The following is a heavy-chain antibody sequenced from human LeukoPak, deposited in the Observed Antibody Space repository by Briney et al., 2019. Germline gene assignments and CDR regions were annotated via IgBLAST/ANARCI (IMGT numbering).Heavy chain of an antibody. V-gene: IGHV3-30*02. CDR3: ARAHTMVRAIDY. CDR1: GFTFSSYG. J-gene: IGHJ4*02. CDR2: IRYDGSNK. Sequence: PGGSLRLSCAASGFTFSSYGMHWVRQAPGKGLEWVAFIRYDGSNKYYADSVKGRFTISRDNSKNTLYLQMNSLRAEDTAVYYCARAHTMVRAIDYWGQGTLVTVSS. D-gene: IGHD3-10*01.